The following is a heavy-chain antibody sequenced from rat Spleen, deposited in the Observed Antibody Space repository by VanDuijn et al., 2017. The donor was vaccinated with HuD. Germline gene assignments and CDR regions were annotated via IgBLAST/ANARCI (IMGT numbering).Heavy chain of an antibody. CDR3: ATPTPFDNWFAY. CDR1: GFTFSDYY. V-gene: IGHV5-25*01. D-gene: IGHD3-4*01. Sequence: EVQLAETGGGLVQPGRSLKLSCVASGFTFSDYYMAWVRQAPKKGLEWVASISTGGGNTYYRDSVKGRFTISRDNAENTVYLQMNSLRSEDTATYYCATPTPFDNWFAYWGQGTLVTVSS. J-gene: IGHJ3*01. CDR2: ISTGGGNT.